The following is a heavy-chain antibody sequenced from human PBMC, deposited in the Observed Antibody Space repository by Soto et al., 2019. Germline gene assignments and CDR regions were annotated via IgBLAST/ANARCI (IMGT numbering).Heavy chain of an antibody. V-gene: IGHV3-11*01. D-gene: IGHD6-19*01. CDR2: TSSSGSSI. CDR3: ARSVVAGEGFGY. Sequence: LRLSCAACGFGFNGYYMSSVRQAPGKGLEWVSYTSSSGSSIYYADSVKGRFTISRDNAKNSLYLQMNSLRAEDTAVYYCARSVVAGEGFGYWGQGTLVTVSS. J-gene: IGHJ4*02. CDR1: GFGFNGYY.